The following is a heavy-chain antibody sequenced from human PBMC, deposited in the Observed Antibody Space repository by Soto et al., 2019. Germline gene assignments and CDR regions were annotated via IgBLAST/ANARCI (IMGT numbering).Heavy chain of an antibody. V-gene: IGHV4-59*01. CDR3: ASYGWGSSPGFDP. CDR2: IYYSGST. D-gene: IGHD3-10*01. J-gene: IGHJ5*02. Sequence: PSETLSLTCTVSGGSISSYYWSWIRQPPGRGLEWIGYIYYSGSTNYNPSLKSRVTISVDTSKNQFSLKLSSVTAADTAVYYCASYGWGSSPGFDPWGQGTLVTVS. CDR1: GGSISSYY.